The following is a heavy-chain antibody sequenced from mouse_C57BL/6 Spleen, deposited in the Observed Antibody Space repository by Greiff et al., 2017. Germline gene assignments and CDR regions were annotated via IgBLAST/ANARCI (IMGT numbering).Heavy chain of an antibody. D-gene: IGHD4-1*01. V-gene: IGHV1-85*01. CDR2: IYPRDGST. J-gene: IGHJ1*03. Sequence: VQLQESGPELVKPGASVKLSCKASGYTFTSYDINWVKQRPGQGLEWIGWIYPRDGSTKYNEKFKGKATLTVDTSSSTAYMELHSLASEDSAVYFCARRTGTGYFDVWGTGTTVTVSS. CDR3: ARRTGTGYFDV. CDR1: GYTFTSYD.